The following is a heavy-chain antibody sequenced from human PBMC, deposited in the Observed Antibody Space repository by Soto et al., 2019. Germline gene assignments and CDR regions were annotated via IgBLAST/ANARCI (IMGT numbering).Heavy chain of an antibody. CDR3: ARDDFWSGYRYYYYGMDV. CDR2: INHSGST. Sequence: SETLSLTCAVYGGSFSGYYWSWIRQPPGKGLEWIGEINHSGSTNYNPSLKSRVTISVDTSKNQFSLKLSSVTAADTAVYYCARDDFWSGYRYYYYGMDVWGQGTTVTVSS. J-gene: IGHJ6*02. CDR1: GGSFSGYY. V-gene: IGHV4-34*01. D-gene: IGHD3-3*01.